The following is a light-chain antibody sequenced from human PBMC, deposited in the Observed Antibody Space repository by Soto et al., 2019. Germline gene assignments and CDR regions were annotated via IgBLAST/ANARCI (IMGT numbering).Light chain of an antibody. V-gene: IGKV3-20*01. Sequence: EIVLTQSPGTLSLSPGERATLSCRASQSVSSSYLAWYQQKPGQATRLLIYGASSRATGIPDRFSGSGSGTDCTLTISRLEPKEFAVSDCQQYGISHSLTFGGGTKVEIK. J-gene: IGKJ4*01. CDR1: QSVSSSY. CDR3: QQYGISHSLT. CDR2: GAS.